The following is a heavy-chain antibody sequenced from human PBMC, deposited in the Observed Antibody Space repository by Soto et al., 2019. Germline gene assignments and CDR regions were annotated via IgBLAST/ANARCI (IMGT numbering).Heavy chain of an antibody. V-gene: IGHV1-18*01. CDR2: ISAYNGNT. D-gene: IGHD3-16*02. J-gene: IGHJ4*02. Sequence: ASVKVSCKASGYTFTSYGISWVRQAPGQGLEWMGWISAYNGNTNYAQKLQGRVTMTTDTSTSTAYMELRSLRSDDTAVYYCARDFGGYMITFGGVIGFPDYWGQGTLVTVSS. CDR1: GYTFTSYG. CDR3: ARDFGGYMITFGGVIGFPDY.